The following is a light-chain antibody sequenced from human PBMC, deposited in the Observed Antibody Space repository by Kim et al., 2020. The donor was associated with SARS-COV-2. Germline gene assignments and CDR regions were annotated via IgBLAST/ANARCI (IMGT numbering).Light chain of an antibody. V-gene: IGKV1-27*01. CDR2: DAS. CDR3: QKYNNTPRT. Sequence: DIQMTQSPSSLSAFVGDRVTITCRASHDISNYLAWYQQRPGKVPKLLIYDASTLQSGAPSRFSGGGSGTDFTLTITSLQPEDVATYYCQKYNNTPRTFGQGTKVDIK. CDR1: HDISNY. J-gene: IGKJ1*01.